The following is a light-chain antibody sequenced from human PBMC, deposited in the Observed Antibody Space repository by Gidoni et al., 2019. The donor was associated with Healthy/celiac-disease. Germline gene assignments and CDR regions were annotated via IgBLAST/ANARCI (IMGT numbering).Light chain of an antibody. CDR3: VLYMGSGIWV. CDR2: STN. J-gene: IGLJ3*02. V-gene: IGLV8-61*01. CDR1: SGSVSTSYY. Sequence: QTVVTQAPSFSVSPGGTVTLTCGVSSGSVSTSYYPSWYQQTPGQAPRTLIYSTNTRSSGVPDRFSGSILGNKAALTITGAQADDESDYYCVLYMGSGIWVFGGGTKLTVL.